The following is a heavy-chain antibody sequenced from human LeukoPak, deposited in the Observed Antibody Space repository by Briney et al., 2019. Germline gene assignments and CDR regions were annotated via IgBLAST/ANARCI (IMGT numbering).Heavy chain of an antibody. CDR3: AKDRVLEWLVNNWFDP. J-gene: IGHJ5*02. CDR2: IKQDGSEK. D-gene: IGHD3-3*01. CDR1: RFTFSSYW. Sequence: QSGGSLRLSCAASRFTFSSYWMSWVRQAPGKGLEWVANIKQDGSEKYYVDSVKGRFTISRDNAKNSLYLQMNSLRAEDTAVYYCAKDRVLEWLVNNWFDPWGQGTLVTVSS. V-gene: IGHV3-7*03.